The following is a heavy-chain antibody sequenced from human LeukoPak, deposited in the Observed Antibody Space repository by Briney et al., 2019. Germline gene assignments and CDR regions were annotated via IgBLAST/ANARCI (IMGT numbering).Heavy chain of an antibody. CDR1: GFTFTSSA. V-gene: IGHV1-58*01. J-gene: IGHJ3*02. Sequence: GASVKVSCKASGFTFTSSAVQWVRQARGQRLEWIGWIVVGSGNTNYTQKFQERVTITRDMSTSTAYMELSSLRSEDTAVYYCAARYCSSTSCLLGGYAFDIWGQGTMVTVSS. CDR3: AARYCSSTSCLLGGYAFDI. D-gene: IGHD2-2*01. CDR2: IVVGSGNT.